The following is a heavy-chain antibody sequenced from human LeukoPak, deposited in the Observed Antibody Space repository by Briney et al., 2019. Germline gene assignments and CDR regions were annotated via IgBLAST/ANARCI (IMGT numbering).Heavy chain of an antibody. CDR1: GFTFSSHA. D-gene: IGHD3-3*01. Sequence: SGGSLRLSCAASGFTFSSHAMHWVRQAPGKGLEWVAVISYDGSNKYYADSVKGRFTISRDNSKNTLYLQMNSLRAEDTAVYYCAKDSGITIFGVVIDNHFDYWGQGTLVTVSS. CDR2: ISYDGSNK. J-gene: IGHJ4*02. V-gene: IGHV3-30-3*01. CDR3: AKDSGITIFGVVIDNHFDY.